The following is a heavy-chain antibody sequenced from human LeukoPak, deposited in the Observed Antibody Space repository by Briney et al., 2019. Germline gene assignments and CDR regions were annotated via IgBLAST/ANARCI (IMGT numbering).Heavy chain of an antibody. CDR3: AILRLSTGLWWFFNL. Sequence: ASVKVSCKASGYTFNAYYLHWVRQAPGQGLEWMGWINPNSGDTKYAQKFQGRVTMTGDTSISTAYMELSRLRFDDTAVYYCAILRLSTGLWWFFNLWGRGTLVTVSS. CDR1: GYTFNAYY. CDR2: INPNSGDT. D-gene: IGHD2-8*02. J-gene: IGHJ2*01. V-gene: IGHV1-2*02.